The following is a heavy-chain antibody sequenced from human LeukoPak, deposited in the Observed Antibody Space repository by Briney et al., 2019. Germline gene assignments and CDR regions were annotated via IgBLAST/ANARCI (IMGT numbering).Heavy chain of an antibody. Sequence: GGSLRHSCAPSGFTFTSYWMHWVRQAPGKGLVWVSHMNVDGSSKNYADSVEGRFTISRDNAKNTLYLQMSSLRAEDTAVYYCARVFHISPYYDSSGYYEGWGQGTLVTVSS. D-gene: IGHD3-22*01. J-gene: IGHJ4*02. CDR1: GFTFTSYW. V-gene: IGHV3-74*01. CDR2: MNVDGSSK. CDR3: ARVFHISPYYDSSGYYEG.